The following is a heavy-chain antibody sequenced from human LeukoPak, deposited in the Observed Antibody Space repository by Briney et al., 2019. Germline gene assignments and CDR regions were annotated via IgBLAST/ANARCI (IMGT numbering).Heavy chain of an antibody. CDR2: IKNDGTVK. CDR1: GFTISYHW. D-gene: IGHD5-18*01. Sequence: GGSLTLSCAAPGFTISYHWMTWVRQAPGKGLEWVANIKNDGTVKNYVDSVKGRFTISRDNAKNSLYLQMNSLRAEDTGVYYCAKDSYSKGDYWGQGVLVTVSS. CDR3: AKDSYSKGDY. J-gene: IGHJ4*02. V-gene: IGHV3-7*01.